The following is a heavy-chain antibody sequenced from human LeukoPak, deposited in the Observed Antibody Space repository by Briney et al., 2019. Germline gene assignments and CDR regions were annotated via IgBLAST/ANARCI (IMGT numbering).Heavy chain of an antibody. CDR1: GFTVSTNY. CDR2: IYAGGTT. CDR3: ATRDPPLDY. Sequence: GGSLRLSCAASGFTVSTNYMSWVRQAPGRGLEWVSVIYAGGTTYYADSVKGRFTISRDNSKNTLYLQMNSLRAEDTAVYYCATRDPPLDYWGQGTLVTVSS. V-gene: IGHV3-53*01. J-gene: IGHJ4*02. D-gene: IGHD5-24*01.